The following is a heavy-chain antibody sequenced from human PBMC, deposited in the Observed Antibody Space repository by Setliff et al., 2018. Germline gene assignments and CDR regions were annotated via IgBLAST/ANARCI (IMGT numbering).Heavy chain of an antibody. Sequence: PGGSLRLSCAASGFTFSSYAMSWVRQAPGKGLEWVSVIYSGGSTYYADSVKGRFTISRDNSKNTLYLQMNSLRAEDTAVYYCAREVVGAPSAFDIWGQGTMVTVSS. D-gene: IGHD1-26*01. J-gene: IGHJ3*02. CDR1: GFTFSSYA. CDR2: IYSGGST. V-gene: IGHV3-66*01. CDR3: AREVVGAPSAFDI.